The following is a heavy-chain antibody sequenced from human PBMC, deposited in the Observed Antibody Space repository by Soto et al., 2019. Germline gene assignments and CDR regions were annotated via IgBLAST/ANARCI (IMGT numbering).Heavy chain of an antibody. CDR3: ALQGEPEGPWDY. J-gene: IGHJ4*02. CDR1: GGTFSSYA. D-gene: IGHD3-16*01. V-gene: IGHV1-69*13. Sequence: GASVKVSCKASGGTFSSYAISWVRQAPGQGLEWMGGIIPIFGTANYAQKFQGRVTITADESTSTAYMELSSLRSEDTAVYYCALQGEPEGPWDYWGQGTLVTVSS. CDR2: IIPIFGTA.